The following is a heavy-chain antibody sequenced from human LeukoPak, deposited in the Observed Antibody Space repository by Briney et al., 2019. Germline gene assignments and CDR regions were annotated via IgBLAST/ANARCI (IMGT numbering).Heavy chain of an antibody. J-gene: IGHJ4*02. CDR1: GGSISSSSYY. CDR2: INHSGST. D-gene: IGHD2/OR15-2a*01. CDR3: ARRVLLTVFDY. V-gene: IGHV4-39*07. Sequence: PSETLSLTCTVSGGSISSSSYYWSWIRQPPGKGLEWTGEINHSGSTNYNPSLKSRVTISVDTSKNQFSLKLSSVTAADTAVYYCARRVLLTVFDYWGQGTLVTVSS.